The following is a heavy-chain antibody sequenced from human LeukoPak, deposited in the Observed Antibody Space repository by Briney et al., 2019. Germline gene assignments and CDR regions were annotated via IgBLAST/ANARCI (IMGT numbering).Heavy chain of an antibody. V-gene: IGHV4-39*07. CDR1: GGSISSSSYY. Sequence: SETPLTCTVSGGSISSSSYYWGWIRQSPGKGLEWIGSIYYSGSTYYNPSLKSRVTISVDTSKNQFSLKLSSVTAADTAVYYCARGAREAATILYCYYYMDVWGKGTTVTVSS. CDR3: ARGAREAATILYCYYYMDV. CDR2: IYYSGST. D-gene: IGHD2-15*01. J-gene: IGHJ6*03.